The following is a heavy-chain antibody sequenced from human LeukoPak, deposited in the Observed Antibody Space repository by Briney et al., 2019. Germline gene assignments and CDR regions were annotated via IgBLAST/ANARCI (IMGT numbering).Heavy chain of an antibody. CDR1: GFTFSSYA. CDR2: ISSNGGST. J-gene: IGHJ2*01. D-gene: IGHD4-17*01. V-gene: IGHV3-64*01. CDR3: ARESLDYGDYGWYFDL. Sequence: GGSLRLSCAASGFTFSSYAMHWVRQAPGKGLEYVSAISSNGGSTYYANSAKGRFTISRDNSKNTLYLQMGSLRAEDMAVYYCARESLDYGDYGWYFDLWGRGTLVTVSS.